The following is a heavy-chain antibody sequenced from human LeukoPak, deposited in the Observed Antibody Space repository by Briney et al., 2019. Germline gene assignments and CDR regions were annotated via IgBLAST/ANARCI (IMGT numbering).Heavy chain of an antibody. CDR1: GFTFSNYW. V-gene: IGHV3-7*01. CDR2: IKQDGSEK. Sequence: GGSLRLSCAAAGFTFSNYWMSWVRQAPGEGLEWVANIKQDGSEKYYVDSVKGRFTISRDNAKNSLYLQTNSLRAEDTAVYYCARYSDAFDIWGQGTMVTVSS. CDR3: ARYSDAFDI. D-gene: IGHD1-26*01. J-gene: IGHJ3*02.